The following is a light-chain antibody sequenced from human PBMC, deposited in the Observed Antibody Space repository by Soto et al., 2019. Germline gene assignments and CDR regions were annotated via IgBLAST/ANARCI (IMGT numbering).Light chain of an antibody. CDR3: QLCHAWAMT. Sequence: EIVMTHSPATLSVSPGERATLSCRASQSISSNLAWYQQKPGQAPRRLMPGASTRATGIPARFCGSGSGSDFALIISSLQSGDFAVYYCQLCHAWAMTLGPGTKVDIK. CDR1: QSISSN. V-gene: IGKV3-15*01. CDR2: GAS. J-gene: IGKJ3*01.